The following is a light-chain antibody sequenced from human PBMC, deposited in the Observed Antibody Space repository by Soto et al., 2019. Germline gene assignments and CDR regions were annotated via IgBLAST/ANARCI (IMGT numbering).Light chain of an antibody. CDR3: MPASQSRT. V-gene: IGKV2-24*01. J-gene: IGKJ5*01. CDR1: QSLVYSDGDTY. Sequence: DLVMTQTPPSLSVTLGQPASISCRSSQSLVYSDGDTYLSWLQQRPGQPLRILIYKVSNRFSGVPDRFSGSGAGTDFTLKISRVEAEDVGVYYFMPASQSRTFSQGTRLEIK. CDR2: KVS.